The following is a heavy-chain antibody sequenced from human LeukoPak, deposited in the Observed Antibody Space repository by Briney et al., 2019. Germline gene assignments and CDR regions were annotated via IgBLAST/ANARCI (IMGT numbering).Heavy chain of an antibody. D-gene: IGHD2-15*01. J-gene: IGHJ4*02. CDR3: ARDRGSYDQESFDY. CDR2: IDPNSGGT. Sequence: GASVKVSCKASGYTFTGYYMHWVRQAPGQGLEWMGWIDPNSGGTNYAQKFQGRVTMTRDTSISTAYMELSRLRSDDTAVYYCARDRGSYDQESFDYWGQGTLVTVSS. CDR1: GYTFTGYY. V-gene: IGHV1-2*02.